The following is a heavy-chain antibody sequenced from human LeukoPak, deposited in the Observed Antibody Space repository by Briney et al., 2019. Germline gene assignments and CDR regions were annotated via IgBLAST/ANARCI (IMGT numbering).Heavy chain of an antibody. CDR1: GYSISNAYY. Sequence: SETLSLTCTVSGYSISNAYYWGWIRQPPGKGLEWIGSIYYSGSTYYNPSLKSRVTISVDTSKNQFSLKLSSVTAADTAVYYCARGYFDSTLWTWGQGTLVTVSS. D-gene: IGHD3-9*01. CDR3: ARGYFDSTLWT. J-gene: IGHJ5*02. V-gene: IGHV4-38-2*02. CDR2: IYYSGST.